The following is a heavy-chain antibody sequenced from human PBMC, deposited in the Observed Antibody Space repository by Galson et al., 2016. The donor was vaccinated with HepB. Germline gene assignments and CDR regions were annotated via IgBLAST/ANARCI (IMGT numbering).Heavy chain of an antibody. Sequence: WVRQAPGKGLEWVSVITDSGDDTHHADSVKGRFIMSRDNSKNTVYLQMNNLRDEDTAIYFCARGTKRFCSGSNCYPLDHWGQGTLVTVSS. D-gene: IGHD2-15*01. J-gene: IGHJ4*02. V-gene: IGHV3-23*01. CDR2: ITDSGDDT. CDR3: ARGTKRFCSGSNCYPLDH.